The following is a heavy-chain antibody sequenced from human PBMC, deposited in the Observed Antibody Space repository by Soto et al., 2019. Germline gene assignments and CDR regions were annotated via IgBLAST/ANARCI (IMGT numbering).Heavy chain of an antibody. Sequence: VHLLESGGGLVQPGGSLRLSCVASGFTFSSYSMSWVRQAPGKGLEWVSGFRAGGDDATTYYADSVKGRFTISRDNSKNMLYLQMNSLRAEDTAVYYCARDRSGSSGYYGMDVWGQGTTVTVSS. CDR2: FRAGGDDATT. J-gene: IGHJ6*02. V-gene: IGHV3-23*01. CDR3: ARDRSGSSGYYGMDV. D-gene: IGHD3-10*01. CDR1: GFTFSSYS.